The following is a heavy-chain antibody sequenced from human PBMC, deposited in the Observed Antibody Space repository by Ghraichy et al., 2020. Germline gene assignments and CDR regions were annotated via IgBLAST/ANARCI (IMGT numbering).Heavy chain of an antibody. CDR1: DDSFSRYG. CDR3: ARGGPLEAYGSSFDD. J-gene: IGHJ4*02. CDR2: ISAKNGHT. V-gene: IGHV1-18*01. D-gene: IGHD3-10*01. Sequence: ASVKVSCKSSDDSFSRYGFAWVRQAPGQGLEWMGWISAKNGHTKYAQKFQGRVTMTTYTSTRTVYMEMKSLRSDEPAGYFCARGGPLEAYGSSFDDWGQGTLVIVSS.